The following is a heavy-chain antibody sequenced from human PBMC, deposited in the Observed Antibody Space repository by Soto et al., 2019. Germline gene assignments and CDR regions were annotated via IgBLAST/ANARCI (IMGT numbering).Heavy chain of an antibody. CDR2: IWYDGSNK. V-gene: IGHV3-33*01. J-gene: IGHJ4*02. Sequence: QVQLVESGGGVVQPGRSLRLSCAASGFTFSSYGMHWVRQAPGKGLEWVAVIWYDGSNKYYADSVKGRFTISRDNSKNTLYLQMNSLRAEDTAVYYCARVLAAAEKSPIGFWGQGTLVTVSS. CDR1: GFTFSSYG. D-gene: IGHD6-13*01. CDR3: ARVLAAAEKSPIGF.